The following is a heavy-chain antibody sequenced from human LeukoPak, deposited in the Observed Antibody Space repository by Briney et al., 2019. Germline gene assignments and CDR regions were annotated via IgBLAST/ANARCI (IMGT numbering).Heavy chain of an antibody. J-gene: IGHJ4*02. CDR3: ARGYGSGSYAIDY. CDR1: GFTFSSYS. D-gene: IGHD3-10*01. Sequence: GGSLRLSCAASGFTFSSYSMNWVRQAPGKGLEWVSSISSSSSYIYYADSVKGRFTISRDNAKNSLYLQMSSLRAEDTAVYYCARGYGSGSYAIDYWGQGTLVTVSS. CDR2: ISSSSSYI. V-gene: IGHV3-21*01.